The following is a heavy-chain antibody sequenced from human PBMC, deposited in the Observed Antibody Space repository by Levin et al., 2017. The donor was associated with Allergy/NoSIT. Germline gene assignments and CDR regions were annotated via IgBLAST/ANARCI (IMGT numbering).Heavy chain of an antibody. D-gene: IGHD2-2*01. Sequence: SVKVSCKASGGTFSSYTISWVRQAPGQGLEWMGRIIPILGIANYAQKFQGRVTITADKSTSTAYMELSSLRSEDTAVYYCARDDCSSTSCYQRYAFDIWGQGTMVTVSS. CDR1: GGTFSSYT. CDR3: ARDDCSSTSCYQRYAFDI. V-gene: IGHV1-69*04. CDR2: IIPILGIA. J-gene: IGHJ3*02.